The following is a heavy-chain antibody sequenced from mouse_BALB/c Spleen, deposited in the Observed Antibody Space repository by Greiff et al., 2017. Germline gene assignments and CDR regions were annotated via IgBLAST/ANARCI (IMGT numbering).Heavy chain of an antibody. J-gene: IGHJ4*01. V-gene: IGHV5-12-1*01. CDR1: GFAFSSYD. CDR3: ARYGYGYAMDY. Sequence: EVQRVESGGGLVKPGGSLKLSCAASGFAFSSYDMSWVRQTPEKRLEWVAYISSGGGSTYYPDTVKGRFTISRDNAKNTLYLQMSSLKSEDTAMYYCARYGYGYAMDYWGQGTSVTVSS. CDR2: ISSGGGST. D-gene: IGHD2-2*01.